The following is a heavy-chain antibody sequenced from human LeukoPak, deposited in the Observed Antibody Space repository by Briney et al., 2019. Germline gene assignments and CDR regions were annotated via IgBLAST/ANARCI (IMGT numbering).Heavy chain of an antibody. V-gene: IGHV3-23*01. CDR2: ISGSGGST. Sequence: GGSLRLSCAASGFTFSSYAMSWVRQAPGKGLEWVSAISGSGGSTYYADSVKGRFTISRDNSKNTLYLQMNSLRAEDTAVYYCAKDLGYGPGSYYYYYYGMDVWGQGTTVTVSS. CDR1: GFTFSSYA. D-gene: IGHD3-10*01. J-gene: IGHJ6*02. CDR3: AKDLGYGPGSYYYYYYGMDV.